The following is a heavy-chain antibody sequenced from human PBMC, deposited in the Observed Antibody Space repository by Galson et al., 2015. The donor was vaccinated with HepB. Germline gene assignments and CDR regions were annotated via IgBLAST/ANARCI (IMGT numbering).Heavy chain of an antibody. J-gene: IGHJ6*02. CDR3: ASMTDYYDSSGYPRYYYYGMDV. Sequence: SVKVSCKASGGTFSSYTISWVRQAPGQGLEWMGRIIPILGIANYAQKFQGRVTITADKSTSTAYMELSSLRPEDTAVYYCASMTDYYDSSGYPRYYYYGMDVWGQGTTVTVSS. CDR2: IIPILGIA. CDR1: GGTFSSYT. D-gene: IGHD3-22*01. V-gene: IGHV1-69*02.